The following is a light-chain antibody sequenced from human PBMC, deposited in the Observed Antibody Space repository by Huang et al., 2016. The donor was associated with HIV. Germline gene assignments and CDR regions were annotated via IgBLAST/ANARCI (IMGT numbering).Light chain of an antibody. CDR2: DAS. J-gene: IGKJ5*01. Sequence: DIQMTQSPSSLSTSVGERVTNTCQASQDISNYVNWYQPKPGKAPKLLIYDASNLETGVPSRFRASGSGTDFTFTISSLQPEDIATYYCHQYGNLPITFGQGTRLEI. V-gene: IGKV1-33*01. CDR1: QDISNY. CDR3: HQYGNLPIT.